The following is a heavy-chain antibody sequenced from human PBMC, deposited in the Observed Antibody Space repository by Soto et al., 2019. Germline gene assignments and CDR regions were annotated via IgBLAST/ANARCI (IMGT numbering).Heavy chain of an antibody. D-gene: IGHD2-2*01. CDR1: GYTFTGYY. CDR2: INPNSGGT. V-gene: IGHV1-2*04. Sequence: ASVKVSCKASGYTFTGYYMHWLRQAPGQGLEWMGWINPNSGGTNYAQKFQGWVTMTRDTSISTAYMELSRLRSDDTAVYYCARGGSIVVVPAADYGMDVWGQGTTVTVS. CDR3: ARGGSIVVVPAADYGMDV. J-gene: IGHJ6*02.